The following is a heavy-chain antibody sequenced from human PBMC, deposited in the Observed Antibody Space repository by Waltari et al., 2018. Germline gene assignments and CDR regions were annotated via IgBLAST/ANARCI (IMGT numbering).Heavy chain of an antibody. CDR3: ARGECFGELWPCDY. Sequence: QVQLQESGPGLVKPSQNLSLTCTVSGGSISSGGYYWSWIRQHPGKGREWIGYINYSCSTYYNPFLMCRVTISVDTSKNQFSLKLSSVTAADTAVYYCARGECFGELWPCDYWGQGTLVTVSS. V-gene: IGHV4-31*03. J-gene: IGHJ4*02. D-gene: IGHD3-10*01. CDR2: INYSCST. CDR1: GGSISSGGYY.